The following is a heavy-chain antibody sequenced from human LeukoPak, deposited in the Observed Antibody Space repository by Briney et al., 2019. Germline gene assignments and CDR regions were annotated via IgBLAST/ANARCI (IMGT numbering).Heavy chain of an antibody. V-gene: IGHV1-18*01. CDR1: GYTFTSYG. J-gene: IGHJ6*03. CDR3: ARTGRTTRSYGSGSFWGYHYYYMDV. Sequence: ASVKVSCKASGYTFTSYGISWVRQAPGQGLEWMGWISAYNGNTNYAQKLQGRVTMTTDTSTSTAYMELRSLRSEDTAVYYCARTGRTTRSYGSGSFWGYHYYYMDVWGKGTTVTIAS. D-gene: IGHD3-10*01. CDR2: ISAYNGNT.